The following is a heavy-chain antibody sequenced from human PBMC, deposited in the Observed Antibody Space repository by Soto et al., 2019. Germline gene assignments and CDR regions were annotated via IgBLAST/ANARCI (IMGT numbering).Heavy chain of an antibody. J-gene: IGHJ6*02. CDR1: GGTFSSYA. V-gene: IGHV1-69*13. D-gene: IGHD5-18*01. CDR2: IIPIFGTA. Sequence: GASVKVSCKASGGTFSSYAISWVRQAPGQGLEWMGGIIPIFGTANYAQKFQGRVTITADESTSTAYMELSSLRSEDTAVYYCATRYTAMDPYYYYGMDVWGQGTTVTVSS. CDR3: ATRYTAMDPYYYYGMDV.